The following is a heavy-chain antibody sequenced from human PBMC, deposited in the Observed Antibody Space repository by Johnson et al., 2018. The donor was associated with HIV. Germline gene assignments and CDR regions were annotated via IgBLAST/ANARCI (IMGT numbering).Heavy chain of an antibody. V-gene: IGHV3-11*04. CDR1: GFTFSDYY. D-gene: IGHD1-1*01. Sequence: SGFTFSDYYMTWIRQAPGKGLEWVSYISSSGGTIYYTDSVKGRFTISRDNAKNSLYLHMNSLRAEDTAVYYCATVWRNEGRHAFDVWGQGTMVTVSS. CDR2: ISSSGGTI. J-gene: IGHJ3*01. CDR3: ATVWRNEGRHAFDV.